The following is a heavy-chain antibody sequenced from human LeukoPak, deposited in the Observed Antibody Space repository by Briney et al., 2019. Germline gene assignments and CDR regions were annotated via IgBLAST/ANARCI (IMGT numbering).Heavy chain of an antibody. CDR2: IIPIFGTA. CDR3: ARGDCSSTSCYLPYDY. CDR1: GGTFSSYA. V-gene: IGHV1-69*13. D-gene: IGHD2-2*01. J-gene: IGHJ4*02. Sequence: SVKVSCKASGGTFSSYAISWVRQAPGQGLEWMGGIIPIFGTANYAQKFQGRVTITADESTSTAYMELSSLRSEDTAVYYCARGDCSSTSCYLPYDYWGQGTLVTVSS.